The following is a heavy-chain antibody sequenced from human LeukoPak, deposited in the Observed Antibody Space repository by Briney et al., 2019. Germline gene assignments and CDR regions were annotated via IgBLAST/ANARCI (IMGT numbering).Heavy chain of an antibody. CDR3: ARVDPRLRYPTDY. Sequence: ASVKVSCKASGYTFTGYYMHRVRQAPGQGLEWMGWINPNSGGTNYAQKFQGRVTMTRDTSISTAYMELSRLRSDDTAVYYCARVDPRLRYPTDYWGQGTLVTVSS. D-gene: IGHD4-17*01. CDR2: INPNSGGT. CDR1: GYTFTGYY. J-gene: IGHJ4*02. V-gene: IGHV1-2*02.